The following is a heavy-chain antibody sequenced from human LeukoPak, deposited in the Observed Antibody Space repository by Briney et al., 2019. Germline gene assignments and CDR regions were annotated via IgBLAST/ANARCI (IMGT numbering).Heavy chain of an antibody. D-gene: IGHD3-10*01. CDR3: ARALWFGEPYFDY. J-gene: IGHJ4*02. CDR1: GGSGSSGSYY. V-gene: IGHV4-61*01. CDR2: IYYSGST. Sequence: PSETLSLTCTVSGGSGSSGSYYWSWIRQPPGKGLEWIGYIYYSGSTNYNPSLKSRVTISVDTSKNQFSLKLSSVTAADTAVYYCARALWFGEPYFDYWGQGTLVNVSS.